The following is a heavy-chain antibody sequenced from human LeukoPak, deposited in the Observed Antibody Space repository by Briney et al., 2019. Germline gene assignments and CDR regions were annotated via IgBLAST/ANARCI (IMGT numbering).Heavy chain of an antibody. CDR1: GFSFSVYW. J-gene: IGHJ6*03. V-gene: IGHV3-74*01. CDR2: INSDGSST. D-gene: IGHD3-3*01. Sequence: GGSLRLSCAASGFSFSVYWMHWVRQAPGKGLVWVSRINSDGSSTSYADSVKGRFTISRDNAKNTLYLQMNSLRAEDTAVYYCARGRRRITIFGVVKGGTVYYYMDVWGKGTTVTVSS. CDR3: ARGRRRITIFGVVKGGTVYYYMDV.